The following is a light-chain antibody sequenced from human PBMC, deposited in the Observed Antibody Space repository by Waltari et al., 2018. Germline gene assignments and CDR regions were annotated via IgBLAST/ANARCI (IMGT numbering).Light chain of an antibody. CDR3: SSYTNRILV. CDR1: SCDIGDYDY. Sequence: QSALTQPASVSGSPGQSITISCTGSSCDIGDYDYFSWYQQHPGEAHKLIIYDVTHRPSAISIRFSGSKSGSAASLTISGLQAEDEADYYCSSYTNRILVFGGGTKLTVL. V-gene: IGLV2-14*03. CDR2: DVT. J-gene: IGLJ2*01.